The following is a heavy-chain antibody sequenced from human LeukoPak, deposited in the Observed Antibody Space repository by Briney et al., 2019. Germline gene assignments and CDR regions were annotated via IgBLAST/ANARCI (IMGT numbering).Heavy chain of an antibody. CDR2: IYYSGST. CDR3: ARLHLRYYFDY. V-gene: IGHV4-38-2*02. D-gene: IGHD4-17*01. CDR1: GYSISSGYY. J-gene: IGHJ4*02. Sequence: PSETLSLTCTVSGYSISSGYYWGWIRQPPGKGLEWIGSIYYSGSTYYNPSLKSRATISVDTSKNQFSLKLSSVTAADTAVYYCARLHLRYYFDYWGQGTLVTVSS.